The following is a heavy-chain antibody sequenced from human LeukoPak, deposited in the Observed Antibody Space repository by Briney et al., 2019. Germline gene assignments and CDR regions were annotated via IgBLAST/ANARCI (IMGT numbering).Heavy chain of an antibody. V-gene: IGHV4-38-2*02. J-gene: IGHJ4*02. CDR1: GYSISSGYY. Sequence: PSETLSLTCIVSGYSISSGYYWGWIRQPPGKGLEWIGSIYHSGSTYYNPSLKSRVTISVDTSKNQFSLKLSSVTAADTAVYYCARPGGRGYSYGVDYWGQGTLVTVSS. CDR3: ARPGGRGYSYGVDY. CDR2: IYHSGST. D-gene: IGHD5-18*01.